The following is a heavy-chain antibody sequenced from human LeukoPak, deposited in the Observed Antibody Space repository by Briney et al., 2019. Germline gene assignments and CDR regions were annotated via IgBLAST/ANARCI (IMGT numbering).Heavy chain of an antibody. CDR3: AKDTSSGRYAAAEYFQH. CDR1: GFIFSSYA. D-gene: IGHD6-19*01. V-gene: IGHV3-23*01. J-gene: IGHJ1*01. CDR2: ISGSGGST. Sequence: GGSLRLSCAASGFIFSSYAMSWVRQAPGKGLEWVSAISGSGGSTYYADSVKGRFTISRDNSKNTLYLQMNSLRAEDTAVYYCAKDTSSGRYAAAEYFQHWGQGTLVTVSS.